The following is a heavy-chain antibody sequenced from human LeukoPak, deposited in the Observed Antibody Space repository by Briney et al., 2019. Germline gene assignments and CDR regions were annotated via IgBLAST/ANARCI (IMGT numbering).Heavy chain of an antibody. Sequence: PGGSLRLSCAASGFTFSSYGMIWVRQAPGKGLEWVSSISGSGDSTYYADSVKGRFTISRDNSKNTLYLQMKSLRAEDTAVYYCAKVGSSGWSAHYYFDYWGQGTLVTVSS. CDR2: ISGSGDST. V-gene: IGHV3-23*01. CDR1: GFTFSSYG. J-gene: IGHJ4*02. CDR3: AKVGSSGWSAHYYFDY. D-gene: IGHD6-19*01.